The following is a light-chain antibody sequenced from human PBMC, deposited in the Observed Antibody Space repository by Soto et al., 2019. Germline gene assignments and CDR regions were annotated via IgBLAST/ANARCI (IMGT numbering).Light chain of an antibody. CDR3: QQYSDLPMT. CDR2: GAS. J-gene: IGKJ5*01. Sequence: TQSPSSLSASVGDRVTITCRASQSISSYLNWCQQKPGQAPRLLIYGASRRATGIPDRFSGSASGTDFTLTISRLEPVDFAVYFCQQYSDLPMTFGQGTRMEL. V-gene: IGKV3-20*01. CDR1: QSISSY.